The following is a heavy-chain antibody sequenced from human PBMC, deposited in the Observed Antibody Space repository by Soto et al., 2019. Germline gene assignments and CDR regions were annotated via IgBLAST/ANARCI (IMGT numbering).Heavy chain of an antibody. D-gene: IGHD1-26*01. V-gene: IGHV3-66*01. CDR3: ARDFVVGGPTINYYYGMDV. CDR1: GFTVSSNY. Sequence: GGSLRLSCAASGFTVSSNYMSWVRQAPGKGLEWISIIYSAGNTYYADSVKGRFTISRDNSKNTLYLQMNSLGAEDAAVYYCARDFVVGGPTINYYYGMDVWGQGTTVTVSS. CDR2: IYSAGNT. J-gene: IGHJ6*02.